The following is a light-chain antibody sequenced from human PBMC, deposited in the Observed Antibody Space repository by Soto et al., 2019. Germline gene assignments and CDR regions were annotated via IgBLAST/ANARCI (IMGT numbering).Light chain of an antibody. V-gene: IGKV1-6*01. CDR1: QGIRSD. CDR2: AAS. CDR3: LQDNNYPWT. Sequence: AIRMTQSPSSLSASVGDRVTITCRASQGIRSDLGWYQQKPGQAPKLLIYAASNLQSGVPPRFSGSGSGTDLTLTIGSLQPEDFATYYCLQDNNYPWTFGQGTKVEI. J-gene: IGKJ1*01.